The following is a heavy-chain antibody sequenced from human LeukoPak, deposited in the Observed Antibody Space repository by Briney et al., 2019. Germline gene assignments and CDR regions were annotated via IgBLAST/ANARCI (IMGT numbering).Heavy chain of an antibody. CDR1: GGSISSYN. CDR2: ISESGST. D-gene: IGHD3-16*01. Sequence: PSETLSLTCTVSGGSISSYNWNWIRQPPGKGLEWIGYISESGSTNYHSSLENRVTLSLDTSKNEISLNLRSATVADTAVYYFARQDALGKYPPPYCMDGWGKGTTVIVP. CDR3: ARQDALGKYPPPYCMDG. V-gene: IGHV4-59*08. J-gene: IGHJ6*03.